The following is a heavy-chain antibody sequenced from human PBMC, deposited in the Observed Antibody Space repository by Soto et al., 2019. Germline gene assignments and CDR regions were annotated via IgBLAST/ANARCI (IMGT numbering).Heavy chain of an antibody. Sequence: ASVKVSCKASGYTFTSYYMHWVRQAPGQGLEWMGIINPSGGSTSYAQKFQGRVTMTRDTSTSTVYMELSSLRSEDTAVYYSERDGRAVARYDAFDIGGKGTMVTVS. V-gene: IGHV1-46*01. CDR1: GYTFTSYY. CDR2: INPSGGST. CDR3: ERDGRAVARYDAFDI. D-gene: IGHD6-19*01. J-gene: IGHJ3*02.